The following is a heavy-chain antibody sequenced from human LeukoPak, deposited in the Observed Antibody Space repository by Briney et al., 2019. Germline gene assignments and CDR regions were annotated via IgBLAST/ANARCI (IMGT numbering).Heavy chain of an antibody. V-gene: IGHV4-34*01. CDR2: INHRGST. J-gene: IGHJ4*02. CDR1: GGSFSGYY. D-gene: IGHD6-19*01. CDR3: ARAQWSIAVAGLEY. Sequence: SETLSLTCAVYGGSFSGYYWNWIRQPPGKGLEWIGEINHRGSTNYNSSLKSRVTISVDTSKNQFSLKLSSVTAADTAAYYCARAQWSIAVAGLEYWGQGALVTVAS.